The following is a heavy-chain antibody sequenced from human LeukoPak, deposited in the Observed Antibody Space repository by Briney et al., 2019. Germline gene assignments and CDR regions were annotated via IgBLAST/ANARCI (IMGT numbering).Heavy chain of an antibody. V-gene: IGHV1-69*05. CDR2: IIPIFGTA. J-gene: IGHJ3*02. D-gene: IGHD3-16*01. Sequence: SVKVSCKASGGTFSSYAISWVRQAPGPGLEWMGGIIPIFGTANYAQKSQGRVTITTDESTSTAYMELSSLRSEDTAVYYCASVIMITFGGVSDDAFDIWGQGTMVTVSS. CDR1: GGTFSSYA. CDR3: ASVIMITFGGVSDDAFDI.